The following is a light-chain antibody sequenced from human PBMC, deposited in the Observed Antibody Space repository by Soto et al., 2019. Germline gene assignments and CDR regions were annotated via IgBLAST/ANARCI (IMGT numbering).Light chain of an antibody. CDR1: SSDVGSYNR. J-gene: IGLJ1*01. CDR2: EVS. Sequence: QSVLTQPPSVSGSPGQSVTLSCTGTSSDVGSYNRVSWYQQPPGTAPKLMIYEVSNRPSGVPDRFSGSKSGNTASLTISGLQAEDEADYYCNSYTSTNTYVFGTGTKGHRP. CDR3: NSYTSTNTYV. V-gene: IGLV2-18*02.